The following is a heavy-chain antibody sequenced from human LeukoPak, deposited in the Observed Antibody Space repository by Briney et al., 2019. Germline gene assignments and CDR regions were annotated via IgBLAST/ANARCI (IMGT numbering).Heavy chain of an antibody. Sequence: GGSLRLSCAASGFTFSSYAMHWVRQAPGKGLEWVAVISYDGSNKYYADSVKGRFTISRDNSKNTLYLQMNSLRAEDTAVYYCARDGPVTAMVTGFDYWGQGTLVTVSS. CDR3: ARDGPVTAMVTGFDY. CDR2: ISYDGSNK. D-gene: IGHD5-18*01. V-gene: IGHV3-30-3*01. J-gene: IGHJ4*02. CDR1: GFTFSSYA.